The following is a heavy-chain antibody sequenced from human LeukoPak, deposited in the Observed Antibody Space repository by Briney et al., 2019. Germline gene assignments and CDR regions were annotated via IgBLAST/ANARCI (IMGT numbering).Heavy chain of an antibody. CDR2: IYPDDSDT. CDR3: ACSSSWYYFDY. V-gene: IGHV5-51*01. D-gene: IGHD6-13*01. Sequence: GESLKISCRASGYNFTNLWIGWVRQMPGKGLEWMGIIYPDDSDTRYSPSFQGQVTISADKSINTAYLQWSSLKASDTAMYYCACSSSWYYFDYWGQGTLVTVSS. CDR1: GYNFTNLW. J-gene: IGHJ4*02.